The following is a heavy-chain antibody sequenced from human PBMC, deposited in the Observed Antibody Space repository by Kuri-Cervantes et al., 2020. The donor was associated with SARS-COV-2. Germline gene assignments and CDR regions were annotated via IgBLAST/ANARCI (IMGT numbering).Heavy chain of an antibody. Sequence: GGSLRLSCAASGFTFSSYDMHWVRQATGKGLEWVSAIGTAGDPYYPGSVKGRFTISRDNSKNTLYLQMNSLRAEDTAVYYCARGLRDGYNINDYYYYYGMDVWGQGTTVTVSS. CDR3: ARGLRDGYNINDYYYYYGMDV. D-gene: IGHD5-24*01. J-gene: IGHJ6*02. V-gene: IGHV3-13*05. CDR2: IGTAGDP. CDR1: GFTFSSYD.